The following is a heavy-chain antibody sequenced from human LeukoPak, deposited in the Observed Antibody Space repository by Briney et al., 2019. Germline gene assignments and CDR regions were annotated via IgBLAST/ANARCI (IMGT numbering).Heavy chain of an antibody. Sequence: PSQTLSLTCTVSGGSISSGSYYWSWIRQPAGKGLEWIGRIYTSGSTIYNPSLKSRVTISVDTSKNQFSLKLSSVTAADTAVYYCAREEKRYCSSTSCYRDYYYYYMDVWGKGTTVTVSS. CDR3: AREEKRYCSSTSCYRDYYYYYMDV. V-gene: IGHV4-61*02. D-gene: IGHD2-2*01. J-gene: IGHJ6*03. CDR1: GGSISSGSYY. CDR2: IYTSGST.